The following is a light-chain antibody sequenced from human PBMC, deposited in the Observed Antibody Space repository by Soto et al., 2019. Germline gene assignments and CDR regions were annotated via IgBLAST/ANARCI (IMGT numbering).Light chain of an antibody. CDR3: SSYTSSLYV. Sequence: ALTQPASVSGSPGQSITISCTGTSSDVGGYNYVSWYQQHPDKAPKLMIYEVSNRPSGVSNRFSGSKSGNTASLTISGLQAEDEADYYCSSYTSSLYVFGTGTKVTVL. CDR1: SSDVGGYNY. J-gene: IGLJ1*01. CDR2: EVS. V-gene: IGLV2-14*01.